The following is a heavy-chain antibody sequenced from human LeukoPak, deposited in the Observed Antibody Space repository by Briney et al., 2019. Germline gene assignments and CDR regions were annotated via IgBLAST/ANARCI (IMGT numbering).Heavy chain of an antibody. V-gene: IGHV3-30-3*01. CDR1: GFTFSSYA. CDR2: ISYDGSNK. J-gene: IGHJ3*02. CDR3: ATDPAYAFDI. Sequence: GGSLRLSCAASGFTFSSYAMHWVRQAPGKGLEWVAVISYDGSNKYYADSVKGRFTISRDNSKNTLYLQMNSLRSEDTAVYYCATDPAYAFDIWGQGTMVTVPS.